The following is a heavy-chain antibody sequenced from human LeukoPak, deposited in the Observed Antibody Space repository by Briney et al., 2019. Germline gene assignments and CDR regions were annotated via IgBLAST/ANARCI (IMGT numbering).Heavy chain of an antibody. J-gene: IGHJ4*02. V-gene: IGHV3-23*01. Sequence: GGSLRLSCAASGFTFSSYAMSRVRQAPGKGLEWVSAISGSGGSTYYADSVKGRFTISRDNSKNTLYLQMNSLRAEDTAVYYCAKGFFRARFGEIFDYWGQGTLVTVSS. CDR1: GFTFSSYA. CDR3: AKGFFRARFGEIFDY. CDR2: ISGSGGST. D-gene: IGHD3-10*01.